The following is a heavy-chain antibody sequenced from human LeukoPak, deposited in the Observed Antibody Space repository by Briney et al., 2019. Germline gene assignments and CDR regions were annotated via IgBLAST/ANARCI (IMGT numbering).Heavy chain of an antibody. J-gene: IGHJ4*02. CDR1: GGTFSSYA. CDR2: IIPIFGTV. D-gene: IGHD6-13*01. CDR3: ASTIAAAALDY. Sequence: SVKVSCKASGGTFSSYAISWVRQAPGQGLEWMGGIIPIFGTVNYAQKFQGRVTITADESTSTAYMELSSLRSEDTAVYYCASTIAAAALDYWGQGTLVTVSS. V-gene: IGHV1-69*13.